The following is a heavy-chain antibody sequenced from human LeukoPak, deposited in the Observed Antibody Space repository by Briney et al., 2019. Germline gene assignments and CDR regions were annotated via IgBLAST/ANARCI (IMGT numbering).Heavy chain of an antibody. D-gene: IGHD6-13*01. V-gene: IGHV4-34*01. CDR3: ARRKAAAGTRALNRLEFDP. CDR1: GGSFSGYY. Sequence: PSETLSLTCAVYGGSFSGYYWSWIRQPPGKGLEYIGDINHSGSTNYNPSLKSRVIISVDTSKNQFSLRLSSVTAADTAVYYCARRKAAAGTRALNRLEFDPWGQGTLVTVSS. J-gene: IGHJ5*02. CDR2: INHSGST.